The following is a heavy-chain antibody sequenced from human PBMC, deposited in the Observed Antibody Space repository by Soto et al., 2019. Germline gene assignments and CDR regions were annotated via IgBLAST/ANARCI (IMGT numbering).Heavy chain of an antibody. V-gene: IGHV4-59*01. D-gene: IGHD4-17*01. Sequence: TLSLTCTVSGGSISSYYWSWIRQPPGKGLEWIGYIYYIGTTNYNPSLKSRVTISVDTSKNQISLKLTSVTAADTAVYYCARDPGDYDIPFDSWGQGTLVTVSS. CDR3: ARDPGDYDIPFDS. CDR1: GGSISSYY. CDR2: IYYIGTT. J-gene: IGHJ4*02.